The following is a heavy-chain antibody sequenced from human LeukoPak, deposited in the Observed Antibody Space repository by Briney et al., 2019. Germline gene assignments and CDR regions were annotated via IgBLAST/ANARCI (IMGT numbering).Heavy chain of an antibody. Sequence: SSQTLSLTYTVSGGSISSGSYYWSWSRKPAGKGLQWIGRIYTSGSTNYNPSLKSRVTIAVDMSKNQFSLKLSSVTAADTAVYYCARELFGDGYTFDYWGQGTLVTVSS. J-gene: IGHJ4*02. CDR1: GGSISSGSYY. V-gene: IGHV4-61*02. D-gene: IGHD5-24*01. CDR3: ARELFGDGYTFDY. CDR2: IYTSGST.